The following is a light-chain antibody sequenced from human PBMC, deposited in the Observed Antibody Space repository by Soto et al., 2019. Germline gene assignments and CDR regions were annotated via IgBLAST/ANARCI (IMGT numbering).Light chain of an antibody. CDR3: CSYAGIFTWV. Sequence: QSVLTQPASVSGSPGQSIAISCTGTSSDVGAFNYVSWYQQHPGKAPKLMIYDANKRPSGVPDRFSGSKSDNTASLTISGLQAEDEADYYCCSYAGIFTWVFGGGTKVTVL. J-gene: IGLJ3*02. CDR1: SSDVGAFNY. V-gene: IGLV2-11*01. CDR2: DAN.